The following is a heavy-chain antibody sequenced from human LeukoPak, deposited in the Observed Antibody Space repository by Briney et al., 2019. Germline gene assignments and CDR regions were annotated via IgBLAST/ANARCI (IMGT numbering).Heavy chain of an antibody. V-gene: IGHV3-7*01. CDR3: ARERVTTTSFDY. D-gene: IGHD2/OR15-2a*01. CDR1: GFTFTNYW. Sequence: AGGSLRLPCAASGFTFTNYWMNWLRQAPGKGLEWVANIKQDGGSKNYVDSVKGRFTISRDNAKNSLYLQMNNLRVEDTAVYYCARERVTTTSFDYWGQGVLVTVSS. CDR2: IKQDGGSK. J-gene: IGHJ4*02.